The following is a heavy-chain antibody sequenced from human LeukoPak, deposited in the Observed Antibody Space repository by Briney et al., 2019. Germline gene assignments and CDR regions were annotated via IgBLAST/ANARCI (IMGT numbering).Heavy chain of an antibody. CDR2: IYYSGRA. CDR1: GDFITTRNW. V-gene: IGHV4-4*02. CDR3: ARVRYGEYNYFDY. J-gene: IGHJ4*02. D-gene: IGHD4-17*01. Sequence: NPSETLSLTCAVSGDFITTRNWWSWVRQPPGKGLDRIGEIYYSGRANYNPSVRSRVTMSVDKSENQFSLELRTVTAADTAVYYCARVRYGEYNYFDYWGQGTLVTVSS.